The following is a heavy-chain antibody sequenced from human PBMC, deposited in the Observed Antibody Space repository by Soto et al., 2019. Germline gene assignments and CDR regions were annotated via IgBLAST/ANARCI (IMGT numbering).Heavy chain of an antibody. D-gene: IGHD3-3*01. J-gene: IGHJ6*02. CDR1: GYSFTSYW. Sequence: ESLKISCKGSGYSFTSYWISWVRQMPGKGLEWMGRIDPSDSYTNYRPSFQGHVTISADKSISTAYLQWSSLKASDTAMYYCARRGFWSGYSQGMDVWGQGTTVTVSS. CDR2: IDPSDSYT. V-gene: IGHV5-10-1*01. CDR3: ARRGFWSGYSQGMDV.